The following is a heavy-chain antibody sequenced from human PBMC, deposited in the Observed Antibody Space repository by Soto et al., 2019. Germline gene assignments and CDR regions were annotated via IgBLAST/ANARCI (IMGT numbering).Heavy chain of an antibody. Sequence: QEQLVQSGAEVKKPGSSVKVSCKASGDTFSSYAISWVRQAPGQGLDWMGGIIPFFNTSNNGQKFKGRVTITGDESTSTADLELSSLRSGDTAMYYCASESAYGGTPLALDSWSQGSLVIVSS. J-gene: IGHJ5*02. D-gene: IGHD1-26*01. CDR2: IIPFFNTS. CDR1: GDTFSSYA. CDR3: ASESAYGGTPLALDS. V-gene: IGHV1-69*01.